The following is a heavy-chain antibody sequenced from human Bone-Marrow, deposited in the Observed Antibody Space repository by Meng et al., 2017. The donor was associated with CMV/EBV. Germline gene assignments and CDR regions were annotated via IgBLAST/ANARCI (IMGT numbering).Heavy chain of an antibody. CDR1: GGTFRSYA. V-gene: IGHV1-69*10. D-gene: IGHD6-19*01. J-gene: IGHJ4*02. Sequence: GGSLRLSCKASGGTFRSYAISRVRQAPGQGLEWMGGIIPILGIANYAQKFQGRVTITADKSTSTAYMELSSLRSEDTAVYYCARAPLGYSSGWYGYWGQGTLVTVSS. CDR2: IIPILGIA. CDR3: ARAPLGYSSGWYGY.